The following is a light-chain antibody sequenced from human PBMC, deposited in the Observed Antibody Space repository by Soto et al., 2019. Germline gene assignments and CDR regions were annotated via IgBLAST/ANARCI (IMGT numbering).Light chain of an antibody. CDR2: TAS. J-gene: IGKJ1*01. CDR1: QPLXSG. Sequence: IPLTQSASTLSGSGGDRVTITCRASQPLXSGFVWYQQKPGKAPKFLXDTASTLNSGCPSRLSGSGSGTEFTLTISSLQPDYFATYYCQHYNSYSEAFGQGTKVEI. V-gene: IGKV1-5*03. CDR3: QHYNSYSEA.